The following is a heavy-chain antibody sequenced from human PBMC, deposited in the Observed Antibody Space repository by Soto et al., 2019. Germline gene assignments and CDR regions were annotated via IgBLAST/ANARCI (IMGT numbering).Heavy chain of an antibody. CDR1: GGSINRYS. Sequence: SETLSLTCIVSGGSINRYSWGWIRQPPRKGLEYIAYVSYTGNTNYNPSLKSRVTISVDTSKNQLSLTLSSVTATDTAVYCCARKELNTMSDYWGQGTLVTVSS. CDR3: ARKELNTMSDY. V-gene: IGHV4-59*08. CDR2: VSYTGNT. D-gene: IGHD1-1*01. J-gene: IGHJ4*02.